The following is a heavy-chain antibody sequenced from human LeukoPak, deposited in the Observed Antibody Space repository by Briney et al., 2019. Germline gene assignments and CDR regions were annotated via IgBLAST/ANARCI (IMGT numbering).Heavy chain of an antibody. J-gene: IGHJ3*01. CDR1: GYTFTSCY. D-gene: IGHD3-16*01. CDR3: TRAFGLRDAFDV. Sequence: ASVKVSCKASGYTFTSCYIHWIRQAPGQGLDWMGIINPSGGFTSYAQEFQGRVTMTRDTSTNTVYMELSSLSSEDTAVYYCTRAFGLRDAFDVWGQGTMVTVSS. CDR2: INPSGGFT. V-gene: IGHV1-46*01.